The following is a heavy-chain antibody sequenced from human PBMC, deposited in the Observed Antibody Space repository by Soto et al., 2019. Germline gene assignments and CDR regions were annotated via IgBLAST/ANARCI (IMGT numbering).Heavy chain of an antibody. CDR2: IDNRGGT. Sequence: QVQLQESGPGLVKPSETLSLTCSVSSVSISNYMWCWIRQTPGKGLEWIGYIDNRGGTSYNPSLRSRVTMSVGTSPKQFSLRLTSVTAADTAVYYCVRQGFGTLHGLVDVWGQGTTVTVSS. V-gene: IGHV4-59*08. CDR3: VRQGFGTLHGLVDV. J-gene: IGHJ6*02. CDR1: SVSISNYM. D-gene: IGHD3-10*01.